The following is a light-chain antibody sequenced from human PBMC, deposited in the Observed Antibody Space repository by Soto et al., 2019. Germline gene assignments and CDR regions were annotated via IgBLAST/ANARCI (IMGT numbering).Light chain of an antibody. CDR3: ATWDGSLPGEV. CDR1: SSNIGNNY. Sequence: QSVLTQSPSVSAAPGQMVTISCSGSSSNIGNNYVSWYQQLPGTAPKLLIYDNNKRPSGIPDRFSGSKSGTSGTLDITGLQTGDEADYYCATWDGSLPGEVFGGWTKLTVL. J-gene: IGLJ2*01. CDR2: DNN. V-gene: IGLV1-51*01.